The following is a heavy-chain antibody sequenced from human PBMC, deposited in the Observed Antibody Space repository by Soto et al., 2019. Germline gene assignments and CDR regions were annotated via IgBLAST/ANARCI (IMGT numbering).Heavy chain of an antibody. J-gene: IGHJ3*02. CDR3: ARGIVRGGFDI. CDR2: IYDTWTT. D-gene: IGHD3-10*02. CDR1: GGSMSENDYY. Sequence: QVQLQEAGPGLVRPSQTLSLTCTVAGGSMSENDYYWSWLRQSPGQGLQWIGYIYDTWTTSYSPSLKRRVTMSADPSRNQFSLKLTSVTAADTALYFCARGIVRGGFDIWGQGTLVTVSS. V-gene: IGHV4-30-4*01.